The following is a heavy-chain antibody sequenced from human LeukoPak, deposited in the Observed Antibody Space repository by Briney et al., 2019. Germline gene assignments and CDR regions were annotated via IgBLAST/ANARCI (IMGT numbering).Heavy chain of an antibody. J-gene: IGHJ4*02. CDR3: ARDHSIAAAGGRFDY. CDR1: GGSFSGYY. CDR2: INHSGGT. V-gene: IGHV4-34*01. D-gene: IGHD6-13*01. Sequence: PSETLSLTCAVYGGSFSGYYWSWIRQPPGEGLEWIGEINHSGGTNYNPSLKSRVTISVDTSKNQFSLKLSSVTAADTAVYYCARDHSIAAAGGRFDYWGQGTLVTVSS.